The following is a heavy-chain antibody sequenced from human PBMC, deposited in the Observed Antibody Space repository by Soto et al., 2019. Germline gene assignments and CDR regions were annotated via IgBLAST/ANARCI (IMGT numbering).Heavy chain of an antibody. J-gene: IGHJ6*02. CDR2: IKTKTEGGTT. CDR3: SRGGTGRLPYYYYCLDV. CDR1: GVTFTNAW. D-gene: IGHD1-1*01. V-gene: IGHV3-15*07. Sequence: EEQLVESGGGLVKPGGSLRLSCAASGVTFTNAWMNWVRQAPGKGLEWVGRIKTKTEGGTTDYGAPVKGRFTISRDDSKNTLYLQMNSLKTEDSAVYYCSRGGTGRLPYYYYCLDVWGQGTTVTVSS.